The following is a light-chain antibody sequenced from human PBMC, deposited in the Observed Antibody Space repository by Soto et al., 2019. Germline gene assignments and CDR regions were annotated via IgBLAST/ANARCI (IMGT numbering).Light chain of an antibody. CDR3: SSYTDSSNYV. CDR1: SSDLAIYNY. J-gene: IGLJ1*01. V-gene: IGLV2-14*03. Sequence: QSALTQPASVSGSPGQSITISCTGTSSDLAIYNYVSWYQQQPGKAPKLMIYHVTNRPSGVSNRFSGSRSGNTASLTISGLQAEDEADYYCSSYTDSSNYVFGTGTKLTVL. CDR2: HVT.